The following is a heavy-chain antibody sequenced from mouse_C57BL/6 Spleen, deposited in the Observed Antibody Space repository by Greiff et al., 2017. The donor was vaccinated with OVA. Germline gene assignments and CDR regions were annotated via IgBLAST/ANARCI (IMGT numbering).Heavy chain of an antibody. V-gene: IGHV1-53*01. CDR1: GYTFTSSW. Sequence: QVQLQQPGTELVKPGASVKLSCKASGYTFTSSWMHWVKQRPGQGLEWIGNINPSNGGTNYNEKFKSKATLTVDKSSTTAYLQLSSLTSEDSAVYYCARSHYYYGSSLDYWGQGTTLTVSS. D-gene: IGHD1-1*01. CDR2: INPSNGGT. CDR3: ARSHYYYGSSLDY. J-gene: IGHJ2*01.